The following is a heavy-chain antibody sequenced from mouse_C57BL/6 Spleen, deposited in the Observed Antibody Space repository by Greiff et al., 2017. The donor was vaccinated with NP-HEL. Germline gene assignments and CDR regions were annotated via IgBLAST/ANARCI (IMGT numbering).Heavy chain of an antibody. J-gene: IGHJ4*01. V-gene: IGHV5-17*01. CDR2: ISSGSSTI. D-gene: IGHD2-1*01. CDR3: ARETTTGGNYDYYAMDY. Sequence: EVQRVESGGGLVKPGGSLKLSCAASGFTFSDYGMHWVRQAPEKGLEWVAYISSGSSTIYYADTVKGRLPISRDNAKNTLFLQMTSLRSEDTAMYYCARETTTGGNYDYYAMDYWGQGTSVTVSS. CDR1: GFTFSDYG.